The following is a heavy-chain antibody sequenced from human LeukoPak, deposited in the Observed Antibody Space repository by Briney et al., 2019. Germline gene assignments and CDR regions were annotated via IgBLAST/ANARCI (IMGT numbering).Heavy chain of an antibody. CDR2: IFYSGST. CDR3: ARHADSGFGELAFDY. J-gene: IGHJ4*02. D-gene: IGHD3-10*01. CDR1: GGSISSSSYY. V-gene: IGHV4-39*01. Sequence: SETLSLTCSVSGGSISSSSYYWGWVRQPPGKGLEWIGSIFYSGSTYQNPSLKSRVTISVDTSKNQFSLKLSSVTAADTAVYYCARHADSGFGELAFDYWGQGTLVTVSS.